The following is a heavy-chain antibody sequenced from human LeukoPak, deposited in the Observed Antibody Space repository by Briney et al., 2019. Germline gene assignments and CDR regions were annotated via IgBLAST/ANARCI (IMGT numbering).Heavy chain of an antibody. CDR2: INTHNGNT. J-gene: IGHJ4*02. CDR1: GYNCDKFG. V-gene: IGHV1-18*01. CDR3: ARDTPQHLKRYDY. D-gene: IGHD6-13*01. Sequence: GASVKVSCKASGYNCDKFGIAWVRQAPGQGLEWMGWINTHNGNTKYAQQYQGRVTMTTDTSTSTVYMELRSLRSDDTAVYFCARDTPQHLKRYDYWGQGTQVTVSS.